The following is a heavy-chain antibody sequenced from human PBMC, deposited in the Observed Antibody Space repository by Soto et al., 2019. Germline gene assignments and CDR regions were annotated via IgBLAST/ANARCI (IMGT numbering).Heavy chain of an antibody. CDR3: ARDLDGSGSYYTDY. J-gene: IGHJ4*02. D-gene: IGHD3-10*01. CDR1: CYLFISYG. V-gene: IGHV1-18*01. Sequence: GDSVNVSCKASCYLFISYGISWVRQAPGQGLEWMGRISAYNGNTNYAQNLQGRVTMTTDTSTSTAYMELRSLRSDDTAVYYCARDLDGSGSYYTDYWGPGTLVTVSS. CDR2: ISAYNGNT.